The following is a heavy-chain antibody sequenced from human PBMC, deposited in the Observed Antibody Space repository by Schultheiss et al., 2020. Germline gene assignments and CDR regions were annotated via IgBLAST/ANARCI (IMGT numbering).Heavy chain of an antibody. Sequence: GESLKISCAASGFTFSSYAMSWVRQAPGKGLEWVSGISGSGGSTHYADSVKGRFTISRDNSKNTLYLQMNSLRAEDTAVYYCASGASRGNSDAVGRYWGQGTLVTVSS. V-gene: IGHV3-23*01. J-gene: IGHJ4*02. CDR2: ISGSGGST. D-gene: IGHD5-12*01. CDR1: GFTFSSYA. CDR3: ASGASRGNSDAVGRY.